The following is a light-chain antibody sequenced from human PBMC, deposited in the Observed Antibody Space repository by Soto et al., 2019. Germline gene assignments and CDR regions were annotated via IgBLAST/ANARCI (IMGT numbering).Light chain of an antibody. J-gene: IGLJ1*01. CDR3: YSYTTSSTYV. CDR2: HVS. CDR1: SSDVGAYNY. Sequence: QSALTQPASVSGSPGQSITISCTGTSSDVGAYNYVSWYQQHPAKIPKLMIYHVSNRPSGVSDRFSGSKSGNTASLTISGLQAEDEADYYCYSYTTSSTYVLGTGTKVTVL. V-gene: IGLV2-14*01.